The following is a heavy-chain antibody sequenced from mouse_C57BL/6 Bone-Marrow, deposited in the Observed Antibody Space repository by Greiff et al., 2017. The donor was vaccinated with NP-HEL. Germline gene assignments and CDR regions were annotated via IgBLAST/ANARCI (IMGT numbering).Heavy chain of an antibody. CDR1: GFSLTSYG. V-gene: IGHV2-2*01. CDR2: IWSGGST. CDR3: ARKDLLWDYYAMDY. J-gene: IGHJ4*01. Sequence: VKLVESGPGLVQPSQSLSITCTVSGFSLTSYGVHWVRQSPGKGLEWLGVIWSGGSTDYNAAFISRLSISKDNSKSQVFFKMNSLQADDTAIYYCARKDLLWDYYAMDYWGQGTSVTVSS. D-gene: IGHD2-1*01.